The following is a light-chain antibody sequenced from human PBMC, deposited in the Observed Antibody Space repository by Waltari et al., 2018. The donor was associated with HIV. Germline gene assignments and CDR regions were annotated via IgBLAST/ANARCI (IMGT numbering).Light chain of an antibody. CDR2: DAS. V-gene: IGKV1-33*01. J-gene: IGKJ1*01. CDR3: QQSYSVPWT. CDR1: QDISNY. Sequence: DIQMTQSPSSLSASVGDRVTITCQASQDISNYLNWYQQKPGKAPKLLIYDASNLETGVPSRFSGSGSGTDFTFTISSLQPEDFATYYCQQSYSVPWTFGQGTKVEIK.